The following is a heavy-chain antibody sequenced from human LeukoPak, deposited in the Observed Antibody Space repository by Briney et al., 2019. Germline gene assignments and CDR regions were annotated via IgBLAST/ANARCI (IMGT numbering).Heavy chain of an antibody. D-gene: IGHD6-19*01. CDR3: ARFGAVAGENLDAFDI. V-gene: IGHV4-4*02. J-gene: IGHJ3*02. CDR2: IYHSGST. Sequence: SGTLSLTCAVSGGSISSSNWWSWVRPPPGKGLEWIGEIYHSGSTNYNPSLKSRITISVDKSKNQFSLKLSSVTAADTAVYYCARFGAVAGENLDAFDIWGQGTMVTVSS. CDR1: GGSISSSNW.